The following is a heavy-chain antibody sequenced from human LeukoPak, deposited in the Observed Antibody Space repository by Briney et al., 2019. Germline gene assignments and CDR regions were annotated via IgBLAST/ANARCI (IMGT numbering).Heavy chain of an antibody. Sequence: GSLRLPCAASGFTFSSYAMSWVRQAPGKGLEWVSAISGSGGSTYYADSVKGRFTISRDNSKNTLYLQMNSLRAEDTAVYYCAKGKYYDLWSGYYTLDYWGQGTLVTVSS. J-gene: IGHJ4*02. V-gene: IGHV3-23*01. CDR1: GFTFSSYA. CDR2: ISGSGGST. D-gene: IGHD3-3*01. CDR3: AKGKYYDLWSGYYTLDY.